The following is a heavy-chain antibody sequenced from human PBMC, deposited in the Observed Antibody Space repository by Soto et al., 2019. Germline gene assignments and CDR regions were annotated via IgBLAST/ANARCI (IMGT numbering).Heavy chain of an antibody. CDR1: GFTFDDYA. CDR2: ISWNSGSI. CDR3: AKDSYSGSY. D-gene: IGHD1-26*01. Sequence: GGSLRLSCAASGFTFDDYAMHWVRQAPGKGLVWVSGISWNSGSIGYADSVKGRFTISRDNAKNSLYLQMNSLRAEDTALYYCAKDSYSGSYFGQGTLVTVSS. J-gene: IGHJ4*02. V-gene: IGHV3-9*01.